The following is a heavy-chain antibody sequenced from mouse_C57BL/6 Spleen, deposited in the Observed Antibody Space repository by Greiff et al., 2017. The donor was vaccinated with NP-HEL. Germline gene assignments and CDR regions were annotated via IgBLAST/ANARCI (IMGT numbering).Heavy chain of an antibody. J-gene: IGHJ2*01. CDR1: GYTFTSYW. D-gene: IGHD3-2*02. CDR2: IDPSDSYT. Sequence: VQLQQPGAELVMPGASVKLSCKASGYTFTSYWMHWVKQRPGQGLEWIGEIDPSDSYTNYNEKFKGQTTVTVDKSSSTAYMQLSSLTSEDSAVYYCARGAAQATLCDYWGQGTTLTVSS. CDR3: ARGAAQATLCDY. V-gene: IGHV1-69*01.